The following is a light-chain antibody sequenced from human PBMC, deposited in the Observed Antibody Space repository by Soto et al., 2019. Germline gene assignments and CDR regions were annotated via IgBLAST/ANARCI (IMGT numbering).Light chain of an antibody. CDR3: QQSYSTPHT. J-gene: IGKJ5*01. CDR1: QSVSSAY. CDR2: GAS. Sequence: EILLTQSPGTLSLSPGERATLSCRASQSVSSAYLAWYQQKPGQAPRLLMYGASTRATGIPDRFSGSGSGTDFTLTISRLEPEDFATYYCQQSYSTPHTFGQGTRLEIK. V-gene: IGKV3-20*01.